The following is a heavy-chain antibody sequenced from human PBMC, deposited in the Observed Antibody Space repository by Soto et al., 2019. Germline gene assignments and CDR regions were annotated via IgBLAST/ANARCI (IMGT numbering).Heavy chain of an antibody. J-gene: IGHJ6*02. CDR3: ARDWGSSGWPYYYGMDV. D-gene: IGHD6-19*01. CDR2: INHSGST. CDR1: GGSFSGYY. V-gene: IGHV4-34*01. Sequence: NPSETLSLTCAVYGGSFSGYYWSWMRQPPGKGLEWIGEINHSGSTNYNPSLKSRVTISVDTSKNQFSLKLSSVTAADTAVYYCARDWGSSGWPYYYGMDVWGQGTTVTVSS.